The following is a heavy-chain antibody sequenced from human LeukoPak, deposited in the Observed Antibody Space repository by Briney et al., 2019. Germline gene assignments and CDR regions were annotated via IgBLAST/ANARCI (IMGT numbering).Heavy chain of an antibody. Sequence: PSETLSLTCTVSGGSISSSSYYWGWIRQPPGKGLEWIGSIYYSGSTYYNPSLKSRVTISVDTSKNQFSLKLSSVTAADTAVYYCARVLPYYDSSGYADYWGQGTLVTVSS. V-gene: IGHV4-39*07. J-gene: IGHJ4*02. CDR1: GGSISSSSYY. CDR3: ARVLPYYDSSGYADY. D-gene: IGHD3-22*01. CDR2: IYYSGST.